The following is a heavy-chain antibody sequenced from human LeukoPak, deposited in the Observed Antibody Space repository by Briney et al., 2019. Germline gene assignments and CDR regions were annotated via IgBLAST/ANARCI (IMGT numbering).Heavy chain of an antibody. V-gene: IGHV5-51*01. CDR1: GYSFTNYW. J-gene: IGHJ3*02. Sequence: GESLKISCKGSGYSFTNYWIGWVRQMPGKGLEWMGIIYPGDSDTRYNPSFQGQVTISADKSISTAYLQWSSLKASDTAMYYCALNYDILTGSPWAFDIWGQGTMVTVSS. CDR3: ALNYDILTGSPWAFDI. CDR2: IYPGDSDT. D-gene: IGHD3-9*01.